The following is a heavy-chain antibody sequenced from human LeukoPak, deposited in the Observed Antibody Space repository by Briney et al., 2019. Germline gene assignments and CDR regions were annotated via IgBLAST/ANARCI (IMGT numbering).Heavy chain of an antibody. CDR1: GDSISSDS. V-gene: IGHV3-7*01. CDR3: ARDAGDAYYGY. J-gene: IGHJ4*02. Sequence: ETLSLTCTVSGDSISSDSFFWGWIRQPPGKGLEWVANINEDGSAKYYVDSVRGRFTISRDNAKNLLYLQMNSLRAEDTAVYYCARDAGDAYYGYWGQGILVTVSS. CDR2: INEDGSAK. D-gene: IGHD1-26*01.